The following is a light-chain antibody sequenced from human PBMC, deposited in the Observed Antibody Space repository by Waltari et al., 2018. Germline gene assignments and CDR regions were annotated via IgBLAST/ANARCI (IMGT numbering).Light chain of an antibody. Sequence: DLQMTQSPSTPSASVGDRVTITCRASQSNSNWLAWYQQKPGKAPKLLSYKASNLESGVPSSVSGSGSGTEFTLTISSLQPDDVATYYCQQYDNYWTFGQGTKVEIK. CDR1: QSNSNW. CDR2: KAS. J-gene: IGKJ1*01. CDR3: QQYDNYWT. V-gene: IGKV1-5*03.